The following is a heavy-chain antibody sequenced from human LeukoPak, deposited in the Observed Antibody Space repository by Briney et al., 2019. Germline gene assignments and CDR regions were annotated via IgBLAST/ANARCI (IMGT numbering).Heavy chain of an antibody. D-gene: IGHD3-16*02. Sequence: SETLSLTCAVSGYSISSGYYWGWIRQPPGKGLEWIGSIYHSGSTYYNPSLKSRVTISVDTSKNQFSLKLSSVTAADTAVYYCASNRNTPEKSLDYWGQGTLVTVS. V-gene: IGHV4-38-2*01. J-gene: IGHJ4*02. CDR2: IYHSGST. CDR3: ASNRNTPEKSLDY. CDR1: GYSISSGYY.